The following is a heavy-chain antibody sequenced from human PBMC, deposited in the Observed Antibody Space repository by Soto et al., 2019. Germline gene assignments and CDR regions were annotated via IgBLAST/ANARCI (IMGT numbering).Heavy chain of an antibody. CDR3: ARTNRRRVLFDYYYYGMDV. Sequence: QVQLQQWGAGLLEPSETLSLTCAVYGGSFSAYYWARIRQSPGKGLEWIGEIDHSGSTNFNPSLKSRVIISVDTSKNQFSLKLTSVTAADTAVYYCARTNRRRVLFDYYYYGMDVWGQGATVTVSS. J-gene: IGHJ6*02. V-gene: IGHV4-34*01. CDR1: GGSFSAYY. D-gene: IGHD2-8*01. CDR2: IDHSGST.